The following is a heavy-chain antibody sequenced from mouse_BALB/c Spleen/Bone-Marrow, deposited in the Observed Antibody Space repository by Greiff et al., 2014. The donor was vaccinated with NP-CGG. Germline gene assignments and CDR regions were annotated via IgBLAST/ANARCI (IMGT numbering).Heavy chain of an antibody. CDR3: ARGLRDWYFDV. V-gene: IGHV1-7*01. CDR1: GYTFTTYW. Sequence: QVQLQQSGAELAKPGASVKMSCKASGYTFTTYWLHWVQQRPGQGLEWIGYINPSTGNTEYNQKFRDRATLTADKSSSTPYMQLSSLTSEDSAVYYCARGLRDWYFDVWGAGTTVTVSS. D-gene: IGHD2-4*01. CDR2: INPSTGNT. J-gene: IGHJ1*01.